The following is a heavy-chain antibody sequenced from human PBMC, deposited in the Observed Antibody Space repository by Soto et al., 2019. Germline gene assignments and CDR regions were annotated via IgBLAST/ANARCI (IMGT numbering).Heavy chain of an antibody. CDR1: GFTFSSYS. Sequence: GSLRLSCAASGFTFSSYSMNWVRQAPGKGLEWVSSISSSSSYIYYADSVKGRFTISRHNSKNTLYLQMNSLRAEDTAVYYCASAGSLDAFDIWGQGTMVTV. V-gene: IGHV3-21*04. CDR2: ISSSSSYI. CDR3: ASAGSLDAFDI. J-gene: IGHJ3*02. D-gene: IGHD1-26*01.